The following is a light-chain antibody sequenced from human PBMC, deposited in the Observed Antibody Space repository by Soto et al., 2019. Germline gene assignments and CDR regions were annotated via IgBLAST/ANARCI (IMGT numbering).Light chain of an antibody. CDR2: GAS. V-gene: IGKV3-15*01. Sequence: EIVMTQSPATLSVSPGERATLSCRASQSVSSNLAWYQQKPGQAPRLLIYGASTRATGIPARFSGSGSGTEFNLTISSLQSEDFAVNYCQQYNNWPLYTFGQGTKLEIK. CDR3: QQYNNWPLYT. J-gene: IGKJ2*01. CDR1: QSVSSN.